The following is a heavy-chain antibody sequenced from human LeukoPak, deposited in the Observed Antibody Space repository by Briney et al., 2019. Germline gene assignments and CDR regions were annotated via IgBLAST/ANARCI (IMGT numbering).Heavy chain of an antibody. D-gene: IGHD4-23*01. CDR1: GGSVTSASHY. Sequence: SETLSLTCTVSGGSVTSASHYWAWIRQPPGKGLEWIGSIHYSGSTYYSPSLKGRLTISGDTSESQFSLKLTFVTAADTAVYYCTRHHDYGDKIDYWGQGTLVTVSS. CDR3: TRHHDYGDKIDY. CDR2: IHYSGST. J-gene: IGHJ4*02. V-gene: IGHV4-39*01.